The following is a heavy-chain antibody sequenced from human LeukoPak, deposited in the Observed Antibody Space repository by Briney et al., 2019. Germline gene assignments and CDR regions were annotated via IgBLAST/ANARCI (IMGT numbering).Heavy chain of an antibody. CDR2: ISGSGSYT. V-gene: IGHV3-23*01. Sequence: PGGSLRLSCAASGFTFSSYAMSWVRQAPGKGLEWVSAISGSGSYTYYSDSVKGRITISRDNSKNTMYLQMDSLRAEDTAVYYCAKDRFGELLYIGNAFDIWGQGTMVTVSS. CDR1: GFTFSSYA. D-gene: IGHD3-10*01. CDR3: AKDRFGELLYIGNAFDI. J-gene: IGHJ3*02.